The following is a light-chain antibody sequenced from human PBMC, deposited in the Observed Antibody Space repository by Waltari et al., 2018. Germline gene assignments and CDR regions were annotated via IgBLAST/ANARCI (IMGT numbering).Light chain of an antibody. Sequence: EIVMTQSPATLSVSPGERTTLSCRASQRVSSNLAWYQQKPGQAPRHLIDGASTRATGIPARFRGSGSETEFTLTISSLQSEDFAVYYCQQYNNWPPWTFGQGTKVEIK. CDR1: QRVSSN. J-gene: IGKJ1*01. CDR2: GAS. V-gene: IGKV3-15*01. CDR3: QQYNNWPPWT.